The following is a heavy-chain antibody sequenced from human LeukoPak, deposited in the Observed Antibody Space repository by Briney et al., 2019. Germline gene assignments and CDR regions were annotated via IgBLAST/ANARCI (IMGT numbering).Heavy chain of an antibody. D-gene: IGHD3-10*01. CDR2: IWYDGSNK. J-gene: IGHJ4*02. CDR3: ARRYYGSGSPDY. CDR1: GFTFSSYG. V-gene: IGHV3-33*01. Sequence: GRSLRLSCAASGFTFSSYGMPWVRQAPGKGLEWVAVIWYDGSNKYYADSVKGRFTISRDNSKNTLYLQMNSLRAEDTAVYYCARRYYGSGSPDYWGQGTLVTVSS.